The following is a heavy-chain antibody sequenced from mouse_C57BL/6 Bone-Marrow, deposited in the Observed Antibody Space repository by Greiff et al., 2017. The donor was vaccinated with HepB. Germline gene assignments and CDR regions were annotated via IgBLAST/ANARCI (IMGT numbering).Heavy chain of an antibody. Sequence: VQLQQSGPELVKPGASVKISCKASGYAFSSSWMNWVKQRPGKGLEWIGRIYPGDGDTNYNGKFKGKATLTADKSSSIAYMQLSSLTSEDSAVYFCAPNYYGSSYWYFDVWGTGTTVTVSS. D-gene: IGHD1-1*01. V-gene: IGHV1-82*01. CDR2: IYPGDGDT. CDR1: GYAFSSSW. J-gene: IGHJ1*03. CDR3: APNYYGSSYWYFDV.